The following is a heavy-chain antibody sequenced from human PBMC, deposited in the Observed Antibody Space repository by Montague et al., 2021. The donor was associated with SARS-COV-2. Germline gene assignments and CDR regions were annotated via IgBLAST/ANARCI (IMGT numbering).Heavy chain of an antibody. D-gene: IGHD2-2*01. V-gene: IGHV4-59*12. CDR3: ARVVRGCSGHSCYFDP. J-gene: IGHJ5*02. Sequence: SETLSLTCTVSGGSISSFYWSRFRQPPGKGLEWIGYISDSGSTNYNPSLTSRVTMSVDTSKNQFSLKMTSVTAADTAIYYCARVVRGCSGHSCYFDPWGQGTLVTVSS. CDR2: ISDSGST. CDR1: GGSISSFY.